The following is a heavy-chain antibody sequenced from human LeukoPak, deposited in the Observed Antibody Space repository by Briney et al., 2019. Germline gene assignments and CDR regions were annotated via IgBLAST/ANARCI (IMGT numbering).Heavy chain of an antibody. CDR3: ARAMSGSYRARSWAFDI. J-gene: IGHJ3*02. D-gene: IGHD1-26*01. V-gene: IGHV1-2*02. CDR1: GYTFSGFY. CDR2: INPNSGGT. Sequence: ASVKVSCKASGYTFSGFYIHRVRQAPGQGLEWMGWINPNSGGTKYAQKFQGRVTMTRDTSISTASMELSRLRSDDTAVYYCARAMSGSYRARSWAFDIWGQGTLVTVSS.